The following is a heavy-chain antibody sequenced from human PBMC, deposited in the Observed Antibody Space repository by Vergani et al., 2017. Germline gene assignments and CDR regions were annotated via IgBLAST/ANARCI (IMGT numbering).Heavy chain of an antibody. D-gene: IGHD3-22*01. CDR3: SRRSSCYYFDI. J-gene: IGHJ5*02. CDR1: GYSISSGNN. V-gene: IGHV4-38-2*02. Sequence: QVKLQESGPGLVKPSETLSLICSVSGYSISSGNNWGWIRQPPGKGREGISSVSHSGDTYFNPSVKGRVSISMNTSKKSCFLTLFSVTAAYTAMYYCSRRSSCYYFDIWGQGVLVTVSS. CDR2: VSHSGDT.